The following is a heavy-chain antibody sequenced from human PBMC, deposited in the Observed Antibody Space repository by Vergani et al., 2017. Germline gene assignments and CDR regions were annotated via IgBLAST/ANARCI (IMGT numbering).Heavy chain of an antibody. Sequence: LQLVESGGGLVQPGGSLRLSCAASGSTVSGNYMTWVRQAPGKGLESVTFTRPHEDGAFYSASVRGRFTVSRDNSKNTLYLEMNRLNVDDTAIYYCGKTQGTVVGTWWFDPWGQGTPVTVSS. CDR2: TRPHEDGA. J-gene: IGHJ5*02. D-gene: IGHD1-7*01. CDR3: GKTQGTVVGTWWFDP. V-gene: IGHV3-30*02. CDR1: GSTVSGNY.